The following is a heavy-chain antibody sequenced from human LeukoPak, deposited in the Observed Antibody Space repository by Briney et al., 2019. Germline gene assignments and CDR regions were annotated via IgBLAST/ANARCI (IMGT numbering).Heavy chain of an antibody. Sequence: SETLSLTCTVSGGSISSSSYYWGWIRQPPGKGLEWIGSIYYSGSTYYNPSLKSRVTISVDTSKNQFSLKLSSVTAADTAVYYCARHGGYDSSGYRTDYWGQGTLVTVSS. CDR3: ARHGGYDSSGYRTDY. J-gene: IGHJ4*02. D-gene: IGHD3-22*01. CDR1: GGSISSSSYY. V-gene: IGHV4-39*01. CDR2: IYYSGST.